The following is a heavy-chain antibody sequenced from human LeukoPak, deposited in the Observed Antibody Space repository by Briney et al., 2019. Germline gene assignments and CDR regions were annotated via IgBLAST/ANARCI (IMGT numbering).Heavy chain of an antibody. J-gene: IGHJ4*02. V-gene: IGHV1-46*01. Sequence: GASVKVSCKASGGTFSSYAISWVRQAPGQGLEWMGIINPGGGSTSYAQKFQGRVTMTRDTSTSTVYMELSSLRSEDTAVYYCARVGNYGDFFDYWGQGTLVTVSS. CDR1: GGTFSSYA. CDR3: ARVGNYGDFFDY. CDR2: INPGGGST. D-gene: IGHD4-17*01.